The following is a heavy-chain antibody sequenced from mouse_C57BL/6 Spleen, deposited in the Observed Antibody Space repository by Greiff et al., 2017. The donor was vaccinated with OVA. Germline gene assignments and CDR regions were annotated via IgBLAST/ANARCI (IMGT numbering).Heavy chain of an antibody. D-gene: IGHD1-1*01. V-gene: IGHV1-52*01. J-gene: IGHJ2*01. CDR3: ARGGPYGGDYFDY. Sequence: VQLQQPGAELVRPGSSVKLSCKASGYTFTSYWMHWVKQRPIQGLEWIGNIDPSDSETHYNQKFKDKATLTVDKSSSTAYMQLSSLTSEDSAVYYCARGGPYGGDYFDYWGQGTTLTVSS. CDR1: GYTFTSYW. CDR2: IDPSDSET.